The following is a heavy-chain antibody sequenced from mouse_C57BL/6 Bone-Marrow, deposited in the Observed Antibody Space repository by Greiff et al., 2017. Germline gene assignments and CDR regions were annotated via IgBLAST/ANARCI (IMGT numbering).Heavy chain of an antibody. D-gene: IGHD1-1*01. V-gene: IGHV7-3*01. J-gene: IGHJ1*03. CDR1: GFTFTDYY. CDR3: ARCYYGSSYWYFDV. Sequence: EVQRVESGGGLVQPGGSLSLSCAASGFTFTDYYMSWVRQPPGKALEWLGFIRNKANGYTTEYSASVKGRFTISRDNSQSILYLQMNALRAEDSATYYCARCYYGSSYWYFDVWGTGTTATVSS. CDR2: IRNKANGYTT.